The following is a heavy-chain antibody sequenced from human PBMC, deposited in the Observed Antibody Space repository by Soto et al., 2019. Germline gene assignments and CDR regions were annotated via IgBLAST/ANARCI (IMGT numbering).Heavy chain of an antibody. Sequence: PGGSLRLSCAASGSVVTDYYMSWVRQAPGKGLEWVAVFLIGGDTHYGESVKGRFTISRDNSKNTLYLQMNSLRAEDTAVYYCAREPLWSGPLPLDAFDLWGQGTMVTVSS. J-gene: IGHJ3*01. CDR1: GSVVTDYY. D-gene: IGHD3-3*01. CDR2: FLIGGDT. V-gene: IGHV3-53*01. CDR3: AREPLWSGPLPLDAFDL.